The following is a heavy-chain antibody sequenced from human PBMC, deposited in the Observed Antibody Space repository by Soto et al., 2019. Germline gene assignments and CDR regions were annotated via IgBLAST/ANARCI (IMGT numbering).Heavy chain of an antibody. CDR1: GGSVTSGNYY. CDR3: ARGPVVTPFVDY. CDR2: IYYSGTT. J-gene: IGHJ4*02. Sequence: PSETLSLTCTVSGGSVTSGNYYWSWIRQPPGKGLEWIGHIYYSGTTNYNPSLKSRVTISIDASKNQFSLKLSSVTAADTAVYYCARGPVVTPFVDYWGQGTRVTVSS. D-gene: IGHD2-21*02. V-gene: IGHV4-61*01.